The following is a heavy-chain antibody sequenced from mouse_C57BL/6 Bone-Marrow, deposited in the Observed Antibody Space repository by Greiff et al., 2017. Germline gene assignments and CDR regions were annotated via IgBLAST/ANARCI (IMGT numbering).Heavy chain of an antibody. D-gene: IGHD1-1*01. Sequence: QVQLQQPGAELVMPGASVKLSCKASGYTFTSYWMHWVKQRPGQGLEWIGEIDPSDSYTNYNQKFKGKSTLTVDKSSSTAYMQLSSLTSEDSAVYYCARRAYYYGSSPLFDYWGQGITLTVSS. CDR1: GYTFTSYW. J-gene: IGHJ2*01. CDR3: ARRAYYYGSSPLFDY. CDR2: IDPSDSYT. V-gene: IGHV1-69*01.